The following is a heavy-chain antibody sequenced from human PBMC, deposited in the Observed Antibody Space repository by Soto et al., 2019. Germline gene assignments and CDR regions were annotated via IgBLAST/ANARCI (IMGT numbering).Heavy chain of an antibody. Sequence: GGSLRLSCAASGFTFSSYWMHWVRQAPGKGLVWVSRINSDGSSTSYADSVKGRFTISRDNAKNTLYLQMNSLRAEDTAVYYCARDINPDIVVVPAAPGPFDIWGQGTMVTVSS. CDR3: ARDINPDIVVVPAAPGPFDI. CDR1: GFTFSSYW. V-gene: IGHV3-74*01. J-gene: IGHJ3*02. CDR2: INSDGSST. D-gene: IGHD2-2*01.